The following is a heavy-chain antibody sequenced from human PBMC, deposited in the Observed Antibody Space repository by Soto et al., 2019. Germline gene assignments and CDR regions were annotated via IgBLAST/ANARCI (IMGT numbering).Heavy chain of an antibody. J-gene: IGHJ5*02. CDR1: GFTLKSYE. CDR3: ARGVDIGATAIWFDP. CDR2: ITSSTRTT. Sequence: DEQLVESGGGLVQSGGSLRLSCEASGFTLKSYEVNWVRQAPGKGLEWISYITSSTRTTYYADSVKGRFTISRDNARKSVYLKMNSLRVEDTAVYYCARGVDIGATAIWFDPWGQGTLVTVSS. D-gene: IGHD5-12*01. V-gene: IGHV3-48*03.